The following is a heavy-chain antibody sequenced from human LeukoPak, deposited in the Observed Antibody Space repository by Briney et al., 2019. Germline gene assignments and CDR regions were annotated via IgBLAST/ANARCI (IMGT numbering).Heavy chain of an antibody. V-gene: IGHV1-69*10. Sequence: ASMKVSCKASGGTFSSYAISWVRQAPGQGLEWMGWINPNSGGTNYAQKFQGRVTMTEDTSTDTAYMELSSLRSEDTAVYYCATVMGRIVVADLGVWGQGTMVTVSS. CDR1: GGTFSSYA. J-gene: IGHJ3*01. CDR3: ATVMGRIVVADLGV. CDR2: INPNSGGT. D-gene: IGHD2-2*01.